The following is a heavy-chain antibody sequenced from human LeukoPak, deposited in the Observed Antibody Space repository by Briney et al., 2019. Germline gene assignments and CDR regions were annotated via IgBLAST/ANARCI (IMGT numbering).Heavy chain of an antibody. D-gene: IGHD1-1*01. J-gene: IGHJ4*02. CDR1: GGSINSTHYY. CDR3: ARRYNWNDRWD. V-gene: IGHV4-39*07. Sequence: SETLSLTCTVSGGSINSTHYYWRWIRQPPAKGLEWIGSIYYSGITYYNPSLKSRLTISLDPSKNQFSLRLSSVTAADTAFYYCARRYNWNDRWDWGQGTLVTV. CDR2: IYYSGIT.